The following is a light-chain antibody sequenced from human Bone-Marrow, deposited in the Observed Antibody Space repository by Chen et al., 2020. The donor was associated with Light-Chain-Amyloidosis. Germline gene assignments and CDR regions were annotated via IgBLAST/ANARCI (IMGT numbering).Light chain of an antibody. V-gene: IGLV3-21*02. J-gene: IGLJ3*02. CDR3: QVWDRSSDRPV. CDR2: DDR. Sequence: SYVLTQPSSVSVAPGQTATIACGGNNIGSTSVHWYQQTPGQAPLLVVYDDRDRPAGIPERLSGSNSGNTATLTTSRVEAGDEAYYYCQVWDRSSDRPVCGGGTKLIVL. CDR1: NIGSTS.